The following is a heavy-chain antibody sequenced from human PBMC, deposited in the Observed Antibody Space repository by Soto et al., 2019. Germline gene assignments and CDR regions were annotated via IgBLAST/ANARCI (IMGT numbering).Heavy chain of an antibody. Sequence: QVQLVESGGGVVQPGTSLRLSCVGSGFTFRSFVIHWVRQAPGKGLEWVALTSYDGSHTYYGDSVKGRFTISRDNSKNTVDLQMDSLRVEDTALYYCARWGTTGGLDFWGQGTLV. V-gene: IGHV3-30*03. D-gene: IGHD3-16*01. CDR2: TSYDGSHT. J-gene: IGHJ4*02. CDR1: GFTFRSFV. CDR3: ARWGTTGGLDF.